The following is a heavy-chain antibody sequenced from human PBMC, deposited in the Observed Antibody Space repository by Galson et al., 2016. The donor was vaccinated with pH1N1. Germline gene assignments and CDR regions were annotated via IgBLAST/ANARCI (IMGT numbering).Heavy chain of an antibody. Sequence: SLRLSCAASGFTFTSYAMHWVRQAPGKGLEWVAVILYDGTNEYYADSVKGRFTISRDKTQSTVYLQMNSLGTEDTAVYYCARDSEYSGHEGFHWAQGTLVIVSS. CDR3: ARDSEYSGHEGFH. CDR2: ILYDGTNE. CDR1: GFTFTSYA. J-gene: IGHJ4*02. V-gene: IGHV3-30*04. D-gene: IGHD5-12*01.